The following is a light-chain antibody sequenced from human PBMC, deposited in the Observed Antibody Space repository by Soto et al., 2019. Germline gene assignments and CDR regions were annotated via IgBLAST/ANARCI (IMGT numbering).Light chain of an antibody. V-gene: IGKV3-15*01. J-gene: IGKJ1*01. CDR1: QSVSSN. CDR2: GAS. Sequence: EIVMTQSPATLSVSPGERATLSCRASQSVSSNIAWYQQKPGQAPRLLIYGASTRATGIPVRFSGSGSGTAFTLTISSLQSEDFAVYYCHQYHNWPPWTFGQGTKVDIK. CDR3: HQYHNWPPWT.